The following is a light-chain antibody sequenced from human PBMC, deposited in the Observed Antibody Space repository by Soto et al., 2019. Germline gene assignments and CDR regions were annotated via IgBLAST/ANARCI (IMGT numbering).Light chain of an antibody. Sequence: QSALTQPASVSGSPGQSITISCTGTSSDIGAYNYVSWYQQHPGKAPKLMICDVSNRPSGISNRFSGSKSGNTASLTISGLQAEDEADYYCSSYTTSSTVVFGGGTKVTFL. J-gene: IGLJ2*01. CDR1: SSDIGAYNY. CDR2: DVS. V-gene: IGLV2-14*01. CDR3: SSYTTSSTVV.